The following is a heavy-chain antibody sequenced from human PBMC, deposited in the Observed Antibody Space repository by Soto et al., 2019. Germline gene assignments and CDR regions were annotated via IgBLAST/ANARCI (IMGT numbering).Heavy chain of an antibody. J-gene: IGHJ6*02. CDR2: ISYDGSNK. CDR1: GFTFSSYG. D-gene: IGHD5-12*01. V-gene: IGHV3-30*18. CDR3: AKDRGYSSLTGMDV. Sequence: PWGSLRLSCAASGFTFSSYGMHWVRQAPGKGLEWVAVISYDGSNKYYADSVKGRFTISRDNSKNTLYLQMNSLRAEDTAVYYCAKDRGYSSLTGMDVWGQGTTVTVSS.